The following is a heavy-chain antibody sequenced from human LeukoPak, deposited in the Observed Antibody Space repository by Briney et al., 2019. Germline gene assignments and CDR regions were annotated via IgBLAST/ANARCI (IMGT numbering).Heavy chain of an antibody. J-gene: IGHJ5*02. CDR2: IYSGGST. CDR3: ARIVVNSIAVAHWFDP. D-gene: IGHD6-19*01. CDR1: GFTVSSNY. Sequence: GGSLRLSCTASGFTVSSNYMSWVRQAPGKGLESVSVIYSGGSTYYADSVKGRFTISRDNSKNTLYLQMNSLRAEDTAVYYCARIVVNSIAVAHWFDPWGQGTLVTVSS. V-gene: IGHV3-53*01.